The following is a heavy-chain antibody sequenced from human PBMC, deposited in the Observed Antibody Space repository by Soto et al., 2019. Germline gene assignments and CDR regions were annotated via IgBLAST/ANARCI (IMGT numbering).Heavy chain of an antibody. V-gene: IGHV1-69*08. J-gene: IGHJ6*02. Sequence: QVQLVQSGAEVKKPGSSVKVSCKASGGTFSSYTISWVRQAPGQGLEWMGRIIPILGIANYAQKFQGRVTITADKSTSTASMELSSLRSEDTAVYYCARDQGEGGMDVWGQGTTVTVSS. D-gene: IGHD1-26*01. CDR3: ARDQGEGGMDV. CDR2: IIPILGIA. CDR1: GGTFSSYT.